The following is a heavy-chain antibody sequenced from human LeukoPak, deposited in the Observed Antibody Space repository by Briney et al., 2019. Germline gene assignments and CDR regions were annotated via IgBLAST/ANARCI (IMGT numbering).Heavy chain of an antibody. J-gene: IGHJ4*02. Sequence: SETLSLTCTVSGGSIRSSYWIWIGQPPGKELEWIGYIYYTGSTDYNHSLKSRVTISVDKSKNQFSLKLRSVPAAGTAVYFCAAVGDTSYYGSGSHRVIDFWGQGTLVTVSS. CDR3: AAVGDTSYYGSGSHRVIDF. CDR2: IYYTGST. CDR1: GGSIRSSY. V-gene: IGHV4-59*12. D-gene: IGHD3-10*01.